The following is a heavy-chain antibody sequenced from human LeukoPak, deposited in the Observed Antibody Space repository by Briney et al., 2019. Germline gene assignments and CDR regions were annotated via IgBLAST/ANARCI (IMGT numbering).Heavy chain of an antibody. Sequence: SETLSLTCTVSGGSISSYYWSWIRQPPGKGLEWIGSIYHSGSTYYNPSLKSRVTISVDTSKNQFSLKLSSVTAADTAVYYCARVIATVTYLDYWGQGTLVTVSS. CDR2: IYHSGST. CDR3: ARVIATVTYLDY. CDR1: GGSISSYY. V-gene: IGHV4-38-2*02. J-gene: IGHJ4*02. D-gene: IGHD4-17*01.